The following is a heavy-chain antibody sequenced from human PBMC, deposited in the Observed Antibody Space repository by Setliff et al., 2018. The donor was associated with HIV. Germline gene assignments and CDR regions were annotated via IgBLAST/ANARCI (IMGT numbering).Heavy chain of an antibody. CDR3: ATDSPSFY. J-gene: IGHJ4*02. CDR1: GFTFSSYS. V-gene: IGHV3-23*01. CDR2: ISAGGGST. D-gene: IGHD2-2*01. Sequence: GSLRLSCAASGFTFSSYSMNWVRQAPGKGLEWVSTISAGGGSTYYADSVKGRFTISRDNSKNTLYLQMNSLTAEDTALYYCATDSPSFYWGQGTLVTVSS.